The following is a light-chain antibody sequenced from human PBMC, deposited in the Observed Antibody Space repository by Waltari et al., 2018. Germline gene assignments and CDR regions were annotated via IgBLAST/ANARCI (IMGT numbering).Light chain of an antibody. V-gene: IGKV1-5*03. Sequence: DIQMTQSPSTLSASVGDSVTIPCRASQSISSWLAWYQQKPGKAPKLLIDKASSLESGVPSRFSGSGSGTEFTLTISSLQPDDFATYYCQQYNTYSGTFGQGTKVEIK. CDR1: QSISSW. CDR2: KAS. CDR3: QQYNTYSGT. J-gene: IGKJ1*01.